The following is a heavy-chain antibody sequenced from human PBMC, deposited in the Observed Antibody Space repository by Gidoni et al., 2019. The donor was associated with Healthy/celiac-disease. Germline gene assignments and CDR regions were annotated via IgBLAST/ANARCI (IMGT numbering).Heavy chain of an antibody. J-gene: IGHJ4*02. V-gene: IGHV3-23*01. Sequence: EVQLLESGGGLVKPGGPLRHSCAASGFTFSSYAMSWVRQAPGKGLEWVSAFSGSGGSTYYADSVKGRFTISRDNSKNTLYLQMNSLRAEDTAVYYCAPLRTIDYWGQGTLVTVSS. CDR1: GFTFSSYA. CDR2: FSGSGGST. CDR3: APLRTIDY. D-gene: IGHD3-16*01.